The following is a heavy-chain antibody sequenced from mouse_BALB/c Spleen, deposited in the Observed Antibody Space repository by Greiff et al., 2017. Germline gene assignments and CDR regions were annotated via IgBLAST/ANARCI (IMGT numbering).Heavy chain of an antibody. V-gene: IGHV1S29*02. CDR1: GYTFTDYN. CDR3: ARGDYYGDYAMDY. Sequence: VQLKQSGPELVKPGASVKISCKASGYTFTDYNMHWVKQSHGKSLEWIGYIYPYNGGTGYNQKFKSKATLTVDNSSSTAYMELRSLTSEDSAVYYCARGDYYGDYAMDYWGQGTSVTVSS. J-gene: IGHJ4*01. CDR2: IYPYNGGT. D-gene: IGHD1-2*01.